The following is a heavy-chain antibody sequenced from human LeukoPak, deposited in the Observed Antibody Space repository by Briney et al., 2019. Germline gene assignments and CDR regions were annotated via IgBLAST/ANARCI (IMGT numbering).Heavy chain of an antibody. CDR2: IYHSGST. D-gene: IGHD3-3*01. CDR1: GYSISSGYY. Sequence: PSETLSLTCTVSGYSISSGYYWGWIRQPPGKGLEWIGSIYHSGSTYYNPSLKSRVTISVDRFKNHFSLKLKSVTAADTAVYYCARGFWSGYYNSNWFDPWGQGTLVTVSS. CDR3: ARGFWSGYYNSNWFDP. V-gene: IGHV4-38-2*02. J-gene: IGHJ5*02.